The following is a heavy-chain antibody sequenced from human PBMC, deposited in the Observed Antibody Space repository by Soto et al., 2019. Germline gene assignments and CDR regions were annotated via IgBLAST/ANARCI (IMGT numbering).Heavy chain of an antibody. CDR3: AAGSQVTGFHYHAIHV. Sequence: ASVKVSCKTSGSSFKTLTIYWVRQVPGQRFEWLGWIDCGNGDTHYSEKFEDRVTFTMDVSASTGYLELRSLGSEDSATYYCAAGSQVTGFHYHAIHVWGPGTTVTVS. CDR2: IDCGNGDT. V-gene: IGHV1-3*01. J-gene: IGHJ6*02. D-gene: IGHD2-15*01. CDR1: GSSFKTLT.